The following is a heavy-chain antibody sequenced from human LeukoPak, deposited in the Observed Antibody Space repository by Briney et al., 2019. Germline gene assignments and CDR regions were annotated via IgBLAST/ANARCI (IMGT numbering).Heavy chain of an antibody. CDR1: GGSISGTNW. J-gene: IGHJ4*02. Sequence: SGTLSRTCGVSGGSISGTNWWSWVRQPPGQGLEWIGEISLAGQTNYNPSLNGRVTMSLDKSSNQLSLHLTSVTAADTATYFCSRESGPFCPFGYWGQGTLVIVSS. CDR3: SRESGPFCPFGY. CDR2: ISLAGQT. D-gene: IGHD1-26*01. V-gene: IGHV4-4*02.